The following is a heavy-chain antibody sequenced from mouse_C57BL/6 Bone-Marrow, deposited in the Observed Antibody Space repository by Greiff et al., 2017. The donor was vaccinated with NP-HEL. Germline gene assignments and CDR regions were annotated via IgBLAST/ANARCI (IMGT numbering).Heavy chain of an antibody. J-gene: IGHJ2*01. CDR3: ARSEPFDY. CDR1: GYNFTDYY. Sequence: QVHVKQSGAELVRPGASVKLSCKASGYNFTDYYLNWVKQQPGQGLEWIARIYPGSGNTYYNEKFKGKATLTAEKSSSTAYMQLSSLTSEDSAVYFCARSEPFDYWGQGTTLTVSS. V-gene: IGHV1-76*01. CDR2: IYPGSGNT.